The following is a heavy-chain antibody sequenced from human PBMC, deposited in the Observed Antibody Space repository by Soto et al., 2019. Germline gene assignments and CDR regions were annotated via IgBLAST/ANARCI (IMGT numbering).Heavy chain of an antibody. CDR2: IKSKTDGGTT. V-gene: IGHV3-15*07. J-gene: IGHJ3*02. D-gene: IGHD2-15*01. Sequence: GGSLRLSCAASGFTFSNAWMNWVRQAPGKGLEWVGRIKSKTDGGTTDYAAPVKGRFTISRDDSKNTLYLQMNSLKTEDTAVYYCTTNGIVVVVAATKVAFDIWGQGTMVTVSS. CDR3: TTNGIVVVVAATKVAFDI. CDR1: GFTFSNAW.